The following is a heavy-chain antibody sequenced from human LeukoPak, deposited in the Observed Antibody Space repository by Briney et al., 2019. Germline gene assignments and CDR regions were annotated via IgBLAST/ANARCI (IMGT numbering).Heavy chain of an antibody. D-gene: IGHD1-14*01. Sequence: SETLSLTCTVSGGSISGYYWSWIRQPPGKGLEWIGYIYYSGSTNYNPSLKSRVTISVDTSKNQFSLKLSSVTAADTAVYYCARVGTPGCVDFWGQGTLVTVSS. CDR3: ARVGTPGCVDF. V-gene: IGHV4-59*12. CDR2: IYYSGST. J-gene: IGHJ4*02. CDR1: GGSISGYY.